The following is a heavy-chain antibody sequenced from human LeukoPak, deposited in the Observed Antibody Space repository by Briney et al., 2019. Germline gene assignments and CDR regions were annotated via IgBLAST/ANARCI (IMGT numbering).Heavy chain of an antibody. Sequence: AAVKVSRKVSGYTLTELSMHWVRQAPGKGLEWMGGFDPEDGETIYAQKFQGRVTMTEDTSTDTAYMELSSLRSEDTAVYYCATVPLGWGYYFDYWGQGTLVTVSS. D-gene: IGHD7-27*01. CDR3: ATVPLGWGYYFDY. V-gene: IGHV1-24*01. CDR2: FDPEDGET. J-gene: IGHJ4*02. CDR1: GYTLTELS.